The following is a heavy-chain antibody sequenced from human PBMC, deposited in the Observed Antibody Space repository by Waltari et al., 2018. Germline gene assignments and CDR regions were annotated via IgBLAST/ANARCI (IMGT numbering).Heavy chain of an antibody. CDR2: MNPNSGNT. CDR1: GYTFTSYD. J-gene: IGHJ5*02. D-gene: IGHD2-2*01. CDR3: ARQGYCSSTSCFPGNWFDP. V-gene: IGHV1-8*03. Sequence: QVQLVQSGAEVKKPGASVKVSCKASGYTFTSYDINWVRQAPGQGLEWMGWMNPNSGNTGYAQKFQGRVTITRNTSISTAYMELSSLRSEDTAVYYCARQGYCSSTSCFPGNWFDPWGQGTLVTVSS.